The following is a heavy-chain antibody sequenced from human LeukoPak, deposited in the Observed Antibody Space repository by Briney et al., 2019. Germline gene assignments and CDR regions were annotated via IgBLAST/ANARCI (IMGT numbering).Heavy chain of an antibody. CDR1: GLTFSNYA. V-gene: IGHV3-23*01. J-gene: IGHJ3*01. CDR2: ITGHGGT. CDR3: AKDPNGDYVGAFDS. D-gene: IGHD4-17*01. Sequence: GGSLRLSCAASGLTFSNYAMTWVRQAPGKGLEWISSITGHGGTSYTDSVKGRFTVYRDNSKNTLYLQMNSLRVGDTALYYCAKDPNGDYVGAFDSWGQGTMVAVSS.